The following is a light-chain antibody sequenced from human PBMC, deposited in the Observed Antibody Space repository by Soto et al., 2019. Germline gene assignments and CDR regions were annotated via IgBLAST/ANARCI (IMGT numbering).Light chain of an antibody. J-gene: IGKJ1*01. Sequence: DTAMPQSPLSLPVTLGQPASISCRSSQSLVHSDGNTYLNWFQQRPGQSPRRLIYRVSNRDSGVPDRFSGSGSATDFTLKISRVEAEDVGVYYCMQGTYRRTFGQGTKVDIK. CDR1: QSLVHSDGNTY. CDR2: RVS. V-gene: IGKV2-30*02. CDR3: MQGTYRRT.